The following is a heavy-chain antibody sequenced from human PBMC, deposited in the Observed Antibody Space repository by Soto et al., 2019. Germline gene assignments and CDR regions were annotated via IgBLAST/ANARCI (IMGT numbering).Heavy chain of an antibody. V-gene: IGHV3-64D*08. CDR2: ISSNGGST. D-gene: IGHD3-10*01. CDR1: GFTFSSYA. J-gene: IGHJ4*02. CDR3: VKDLLRLGYYYGSGNYYFDY. Sequence: GGSLRLSCSASGFTFSSYAMHWVRQAPGKGLEYVSAISSNGGSTYYADSVKGRFTISRDNSKNTLYLQMSSLRAEDTAVYYCVKDLLRLGYYYGSGNYYFDYWGQGTLVTVSS.